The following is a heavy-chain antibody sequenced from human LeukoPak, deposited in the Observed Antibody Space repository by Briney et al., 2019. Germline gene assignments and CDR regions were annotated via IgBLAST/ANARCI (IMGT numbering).Heavy chain of an antibody. CDR3: AKLGFLEWLLSRNYFDY. J-gene: IGHJ4*02. Sequence: GGSLRLSCAASGFTFSSYAMSWVRQAPGKGLEWVSAISGSGGSTYYADSVKGRFTISRDNSKNTLYLQMNSLRAEDTAVYYCAKLGFLEWLLSRNYFDYWGQGTLVTVSS. V-gene: IGHV3-23*01. CDR1: GFTFSSYA. D-gene: IGHD3-3*01. CDR2: ISGSGGST.